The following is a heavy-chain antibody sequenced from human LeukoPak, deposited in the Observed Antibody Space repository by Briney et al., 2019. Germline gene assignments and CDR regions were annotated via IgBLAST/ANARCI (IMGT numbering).Heavy chain of an antibody. J-gene: IGHJ4*02. Sequence: SVTVSCKASGGTFSSYAISWVRQAPGQGLKWMGRIIPILGIANYAQKFQGRVTITADKSTSTAYMELSSLRSEDTAVYYCARGSYDSSGYYDYWGQGTLVTVSS. CDR3: ARGSYDSSGYYDY. V-gene: IGHV1-69*04. D-gene: IGHD3-22*01. CDR1: GGTFSSYA. CDR2: IIPILGIA.